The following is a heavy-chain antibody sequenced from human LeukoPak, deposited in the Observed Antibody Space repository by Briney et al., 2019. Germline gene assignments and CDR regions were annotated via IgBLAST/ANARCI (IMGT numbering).Heavy chain of an antibody. D-gene: IGHD5-24*01. CDR2: IYYSGST. J-gene: IGHJ4*02. V-gene: IGHV4-59*01. Sequence: SXTLSLTCTVYGGSISSYYWSWIRQPPGKGLEWIGYIYYSGSTNYNPSLKSRFTISVDTSKNQFSLKLSSVTAADTAVYYCARYPGMATNHENFDYWGQGTLVTVSS. CDR3: ARYPGMATNHENFDY. CDR1: GGSISSYY.